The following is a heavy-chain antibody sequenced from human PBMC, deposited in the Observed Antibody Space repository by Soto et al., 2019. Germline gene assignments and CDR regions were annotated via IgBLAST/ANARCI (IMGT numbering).Heavy chain of an antibody. V-gene: IGHV1-69*08. CDR3: ARESCSGGSCYSGLYDY. CDR1: GGTFSSYT. D-gene: IGHD2-15*01. CDR2: IIPILGIA. J-gene: IGHJ4*02. Sequence: QVQLVQSGAEVKKPGSSVKVSCKASGGTFSSYTISWVRQAPGQGLEWMGRIIPILGIANYAQKFQGRVTITEDKSPSTAYMELSSLRSEDTAVYYCARESCSGGSCYSGLYDYWGQGTLVTVSS.